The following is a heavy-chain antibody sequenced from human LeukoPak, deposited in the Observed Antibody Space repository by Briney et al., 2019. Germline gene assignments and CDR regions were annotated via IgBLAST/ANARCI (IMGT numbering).Heavy chain of an antibody. D-gene: IGHD3-10*01. J-gene: IGHJ4*02. Sequence: GGSLRLSCAASGFIFSSYSMNWVRQAPGKGLEWVASISISRSNINYADSVKGRFTISRDNAKNSLFLQMDSLRVDDTAVYYCARGVVRGAVDYWGQGTLVTVSS. CDR2: ISISRSNI. CDR1: GFIFSSYS. V-gene: IGHV3-21*01. CDR3: ARGVVRGAVDY.